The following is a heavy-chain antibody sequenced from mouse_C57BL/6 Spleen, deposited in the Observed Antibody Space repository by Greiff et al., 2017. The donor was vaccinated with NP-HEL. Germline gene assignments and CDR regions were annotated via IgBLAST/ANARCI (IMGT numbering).Heavy chain of an antibody. CDR2: IYPRSGNT. CDR1: GYTFTSYG. D-gene: IGHD1-1*01. Sequence: VQLQQSGAELARPGASVKLSCKASGYTFTSYGISWVKQRTGQGLEWIGEIYPRSGNTYYNEKFKGKATLTADKSSSTAYMELRSLTSEDSAVYFCARRVTTGFDYWGQGTTLTVSS. J-gene: IGHJ2*01. CDR3: ARRVTTGFDY. V-gene: IGHV1-81*01.